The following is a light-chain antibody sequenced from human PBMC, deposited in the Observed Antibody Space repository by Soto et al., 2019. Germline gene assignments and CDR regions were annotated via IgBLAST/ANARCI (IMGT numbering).Light chain of an antibody. Sequence: QSALTQPPSASGSPGQSVTISCTGTSSGVGAYNLVSWYQQRPGKAPKLMIYDVSARPSGVPDRFSGSKSGNTASLTISGLQPEDEADYYCSSYTTKKTSKTVFGNRTKVTV. CDR3: SSYTTKKTSKTV. CDR1: SSGVGAYNL. V-gene: IGLV2-8*01. CDR2: DVS. J-gene: IGLJ1*01.